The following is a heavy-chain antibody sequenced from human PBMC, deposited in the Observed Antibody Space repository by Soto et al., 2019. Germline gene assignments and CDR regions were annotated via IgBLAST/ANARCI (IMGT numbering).Heavy chain of an antibody. CDR1: GFTFSSYW. J-gene: IGHJ6*02. CDR2: INSDGSST. Sequence: EVQLVESGGGLVQPGGSLRLSCAASGFTFSSYWMHWVRQAPGKGLVWVSRINSDGSSTSYADSVKGRFTISRDNAKNTLYLQMNSLRAEDTAEYYCARRGDYGSGSPRGGMDVWGQGTTVTVSS. V-gene: IGHV3-74*01. D-gene: IGHD3-10*01. CDR3: ARRGDYGSGSPRGGMDV.